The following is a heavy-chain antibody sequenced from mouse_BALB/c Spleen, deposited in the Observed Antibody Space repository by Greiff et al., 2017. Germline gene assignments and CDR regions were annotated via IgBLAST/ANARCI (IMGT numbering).Heavy chain of an antibody. V-gene: IGHV1-4*01. J-gene: IGHJ4*01. D-gene: IGHD2-3*01. Sequence: QVQLQQSGAELARPGASVKMSCKASGYTFTSYWMHWVKQRPGQGLEWIGYINPSTGYTEYNQKFKDKATLTADKSSSTAYMQLSSLTSEDSAVYYCARFYDGYSYAMDYWGQGTSVTVS. CDR1: GYTFTSYW. CDR3: ARFYDGYSYAMDY. CDR2: INPSTGYT.